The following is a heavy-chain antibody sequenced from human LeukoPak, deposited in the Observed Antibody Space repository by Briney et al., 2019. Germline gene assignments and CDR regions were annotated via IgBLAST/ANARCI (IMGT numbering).Heavy chain of an antibody. D-gene: IGHD3-10*01. CDR2: IYGDGTT. Sequence: PGGSLRLSCAVSGFTVNNNYMTWVRQAPGKGLEWVSLIYGDGTTDYADSVKGRLTISGDKSQNTLYLQMNTLRAEDTAVYYCATGAHYYGPWGQGTLVTVSS. J-gene: IGHJ1*01. V-gene: IGHV3-53*01. CDR3: ATGAHYYGP. CDR1: GFTVNNNY.